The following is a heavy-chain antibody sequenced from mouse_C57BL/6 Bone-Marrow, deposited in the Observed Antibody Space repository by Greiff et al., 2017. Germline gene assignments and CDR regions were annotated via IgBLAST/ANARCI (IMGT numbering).Heavy chain of an antibody. Sequence: QVTLKECGPGILQSSQTLSLTCSFSGFSLSTSGMGVSWIRQPSGKGLEWLAHIYWDDDKRYNPSLKSRLTISKDTSRNQVFLKITSVDTADTATYYCARSCGSEAMDYWGQGTSVTVSS. D-gene: IGHD1-1*01. CDR3: ARSCGSEAMDY. CDR1: GFSLSTSGMG. J-gene: IGHJ4*01. CDR2: IYWDDDK. V-gene: IGHV8-12*01.